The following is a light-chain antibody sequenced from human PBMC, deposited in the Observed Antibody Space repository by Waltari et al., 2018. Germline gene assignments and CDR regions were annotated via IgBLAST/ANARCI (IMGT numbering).Light chain of an antibody. V-gene: IGLV3-21*01. CDR1: NIESKN. J-gene: IGLJ1*01. Sequence: SHVLTQPPPVSVAPGETARLTCRGSNIESKNVHWYRQRPGPAPVVVISYDNDRAAGIPERFSGSNSGNTATLTISRVEAGDEADYYCQVWDANTDPGVFGTGTEVTVL. CDR3: QVWDANTDPGV. CDR2: YDN.